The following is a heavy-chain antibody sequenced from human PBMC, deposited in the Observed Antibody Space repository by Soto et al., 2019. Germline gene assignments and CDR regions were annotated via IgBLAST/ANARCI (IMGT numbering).Heavy chain of an antibody. Sequence: QVQLQESGPGLVKPSQTLSLTCTVSGDSISSGGYYWSWIRQHPGKGLEWIGYIYYSGSTYYSPPVQRRLTISLDTSKNQFSLKLSSVTAADTAMYFCARDRGVSGVRLGWFDPWGQGTLLTVSS. D-gene: IGHD3-16*01. J-gene: IGHJ5*02. CDR1: GDSISSGGYY. V-gene: IGHV4-31*03. CDR3: ARDRGVSGVRLGWFDP. CDR2: IYYSGST.